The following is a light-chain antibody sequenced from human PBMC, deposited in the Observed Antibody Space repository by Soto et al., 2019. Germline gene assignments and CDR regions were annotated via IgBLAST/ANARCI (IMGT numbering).Light chain of an antibody. Sequence: ESALTQAPVTLSLSPGERATLSCRARQSVSSSYLAWYRQRAGQAPRLLIYGASSRATGIPDRFSGSGSGTVFALPFSSLDPGDCAVYYCQQYGGAPWTFAQGTRGES. CDR3: QQYGGAPWT. CDR2: GAS. J-gene: IGKJ1*01. CDR1: QSVSSSY. V-gene: IGKV3-20*01.